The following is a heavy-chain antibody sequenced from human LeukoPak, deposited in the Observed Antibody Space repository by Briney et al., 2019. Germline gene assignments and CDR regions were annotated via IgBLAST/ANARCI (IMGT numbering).Heavy chain of an antibody. D-gene: IGHD6-13*01. J-gene: IGHJ6*02. V-gene: IGHV3-11*01. CDR3: ARDLRIAAAAPSWRYGMDV. CDR2: ISSSGSTI. CDR1: GFTFSDYY. Sequence: PGGSLRLSCAASGFTFSDYYMSWIRQAPGKGLEWVSYISSSGSTIYYADSVKGRFTISRDNAKNSLYLQMSSLRAEDTAVYYCARDLRIAAAAPSWRYGMDVWGQGTTVTVSS.